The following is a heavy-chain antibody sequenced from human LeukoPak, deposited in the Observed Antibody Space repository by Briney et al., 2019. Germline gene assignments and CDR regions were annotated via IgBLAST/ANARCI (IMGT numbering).Heavy chain of an antibody. CDR1: GGSFSGYY. CDR3: ARSLCIAVPGAVY. D-gene: IGHD6-19*01. CDR2: IIHSGCT. Sequence: PSETLSLTCAVSGGSFSGYYWSWIRQPPGKGREWIGAIIHSGCTNSHPSLTTRLSISVAPSTNQFSLKLSSVTAADPAVYYCARSLCIAVPGAVYWGQGTLVTVSS. J-gene: IGHJ1*01. V-gene: IGHV4-34*12.